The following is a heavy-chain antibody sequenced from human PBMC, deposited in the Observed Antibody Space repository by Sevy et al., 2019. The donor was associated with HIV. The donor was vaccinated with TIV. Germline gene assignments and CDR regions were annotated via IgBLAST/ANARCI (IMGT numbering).Heavy chain of an antibody. CDR3: ARAGYGSGSYYPYYYYYGMDV. V-gene: IGHV1-69*13. D-gene: IGHD3-10*01. CDR2: IIPIFGTA. Sequence: ASVKVSCKASGGTFSSYAISWVRQAPGQGLEWMGGIIPIFGTANYAQKFQGRVTITADESTSTAYMGLSSLRSEDTAVYYCARAGYGSGSYYPYYYYYGMDVWGQGTTVTVSS. J-gene: IGHJ6*02. CDR1: GGTFSSYA.